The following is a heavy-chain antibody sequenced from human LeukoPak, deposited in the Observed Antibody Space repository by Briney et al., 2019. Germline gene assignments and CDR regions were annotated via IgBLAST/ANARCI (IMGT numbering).Heavy chain of an antibody. V-gene: IGHV1-69*13. J-gene: IGHJ5*02. CDR1: GGTFSSYA. CDR3: ASSGFTMVRGVLGFEGRNWFDP. D-gene: IGHD3-10*01. Sequence: ASVKVSCKASGGTFSSYAISWVRQAPGQRLEWMGGIIPIFGTANYAQKFQGRVTITADESTSTAYMELSSLRSEDTAVYYCASSGFTMVRGVLGFEGRNWFDPWGQGTLVTVSS. CDR2: IIPIFGTA.